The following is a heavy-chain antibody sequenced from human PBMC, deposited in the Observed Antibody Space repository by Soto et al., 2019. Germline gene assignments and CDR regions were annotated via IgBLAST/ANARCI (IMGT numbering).Heavy chain of an antibody. J-gene: IGHJ4*02. CDR3: ARDYHIAGNGTLDY. V-gene: IGHV4-61*01. D-gene: IGHD6-13*01. CDR1: GDSVSRDIYF. CDR2: IHYNGGT. Sequence: SETLSLTCTVSGDSVSRDIYFWSWFRQPPGKGLEWIGHIHYNGGTKYNPSLKSRVTLSLVTPKNQFSLRLSSVTAADTGVYYCARDYHIAGNGTLDYWGQGTLVTVSS.